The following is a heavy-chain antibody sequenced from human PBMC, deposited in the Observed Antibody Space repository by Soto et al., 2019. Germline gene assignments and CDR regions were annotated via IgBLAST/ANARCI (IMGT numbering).Heavy chain of an antibody. J-gene: IGHJ4*02. D-gene: IGHD3-9*01. CDR3: ARDPYYDILTGSEYSAY. CDR2: IKQDGSEK. CDR1: GFTFSSYW. V-gene: IGHV3-7*04. Sequence: PGGSLRLSCAASGFTFSSYWMSWVRQAPGKGLEWVANIKQDGSEKYYVDSVKGRFTISRDNAKNSLYLQMNSLRAEDTAVYYCARDPYYDILTGSEYSAYWGQGTLVTVSS.